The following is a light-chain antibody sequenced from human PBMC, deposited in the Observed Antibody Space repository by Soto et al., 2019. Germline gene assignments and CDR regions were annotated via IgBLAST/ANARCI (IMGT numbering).Light chain of an antibody. CDR3: SSYSRSNNLGV. V-gene: IGLV2-8*01. CDR1: SSDVGGYNY. Sequence: QSVLTQPPSASGSPGQSVTISCTGTSSDVGGYNYVSWYQQHPGKAPKLMIYEVTKRPSGVPDRFSGSKSGNTASLTVSGLQTEDEADYYCSSYSRSNNLGVFGGGTKL. J-gene: IGLJ2*01. CDR2: EVT.